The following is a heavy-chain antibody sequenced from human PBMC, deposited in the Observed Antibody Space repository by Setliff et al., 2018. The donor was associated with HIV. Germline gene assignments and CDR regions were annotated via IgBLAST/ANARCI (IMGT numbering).Heavy chain of an antibody. CDR1: GGSISSYY. CDR3: ARADSIYWYFDL. J-gene: IGHJ2*01. V-gene: IGHV4-59*12. CDR2: IYYSGST. Sequence: SETLSLTCTVSGGSISSYYWSWIRQPPGKGLEWIGYIYYSGSTNYNPSLKSRVTISVDTSKNQFSLKLSSVTAADTAVYYCARADSIYWYFDLWGRGTLVTVSS.